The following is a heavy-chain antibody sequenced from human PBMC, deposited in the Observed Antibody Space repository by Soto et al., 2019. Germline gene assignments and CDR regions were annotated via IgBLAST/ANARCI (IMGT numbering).Heavy chain of an antibody. Sequence: QAQLVQSGAEVKKPGASVKVSCKTSGYTFTDYDINWVRQATGQGLEWIGWMNPNSGETGYAQKFQGRVTMTRSASLSTAYLELSSLRSEDTAVYYCARVAVAARSRWYNWFDPWGQGTLVTVSS. CDR3: ARVAVAARSRWYNWFDP. V-gene: IGHV1-8*01. CDR1: GYTFTDYD. J-gene: IGHJ5*02. CDR2: MNPNSGET. D-gene: IGHD2-15*01.